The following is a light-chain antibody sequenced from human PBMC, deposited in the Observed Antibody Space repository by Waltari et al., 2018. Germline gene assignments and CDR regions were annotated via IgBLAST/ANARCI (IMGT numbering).Light chain of an antibody. CDR3: QQRRNWPIT. Sequence: EIVLTQSPATLPLPPGDGATLPCRASQSVDYSLAWYQQKPGQAPRLLIHDASNRASGVPARFSGSGSGTDFSLTISSLEPEDFAVYYCQQRRNWPITFGQGTRLEIK. V-gene: IGKV3-11*01. CDR2: DAS. J-gene: IGKJ5*01. CDR1: QSVDYS.